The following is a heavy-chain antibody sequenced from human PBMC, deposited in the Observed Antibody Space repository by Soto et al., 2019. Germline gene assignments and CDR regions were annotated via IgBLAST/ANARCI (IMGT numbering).Heavy chain of an antibody. J-gene: IGHJ5*02. CDR3: ARDVRYCSSTSCYNNWFDP. V-gene: IGHV1-69*01. D-gene: IGHD2-2*02. Sequence: QVQLVQSGAEVKKPGSSMKVSCKASGGTFSSYAISWVRQAPGQGLEWMGGIIPIFGTANYAQKFQGRVTITADESTSTAYMELSSLRSEDTAVYYCARDVRYCSSTSCYNNWFDPWGQGTLVTVSS. CDR1: GGTFSSYA. CDR2: IIPIFGTA.